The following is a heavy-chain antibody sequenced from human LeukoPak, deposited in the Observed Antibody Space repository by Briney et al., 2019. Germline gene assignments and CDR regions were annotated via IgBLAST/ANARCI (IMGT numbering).Heavy chain of an antibody. D-gene: IGHD6-13*01. Sequence: SETLSLTCTVSGGSISSYYWSWIRQPPGKGLEWIGYIYYSGSTNYNPSLKSRVTISVDTSKNQFSLKLSSVTAADTAVYYCARGGRQQLLGGVGAFDIWGQGTMVTVSS. CDR1: GGSISSYY. J-gene: IGHJ3*02. CDR3: ARGGRQQLLGGVGAFDI. CDR2: IYYSGST. V-gene: IGHV4-59*01.